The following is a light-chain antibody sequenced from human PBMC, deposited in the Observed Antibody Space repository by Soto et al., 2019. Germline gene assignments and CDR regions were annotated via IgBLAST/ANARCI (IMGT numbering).Light chain of an antibody. CDR2: GAS. V-gene: IGKV3-15*01. J-gene: IGKJ2*01. CDR3: QQYNNWPPYT. Sequence: EIVMTQSPATLSVSPGERATLSCRASQSVSSNLAWYQQKPGQAPRLLIYGASTRATGIPARFSGSGSGTEFTITISSLPSADFAVYYCQQYNNWPPYTFGQGTKLEIK. CDR1: QSVSSN.